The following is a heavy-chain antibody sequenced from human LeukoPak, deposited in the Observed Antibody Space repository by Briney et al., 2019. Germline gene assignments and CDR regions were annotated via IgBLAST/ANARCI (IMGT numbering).Heavy chain of an antibody. CDR2: ISGSGGST. D-gene: IGHD6-13*01. Sequence: GGSPRLSCAASGFTFSSYAMSWVRQAPGKGLEWVSAISGSGGSTYYADSVKGRFTISRDNSKNTLYLQMNSLRAEDTAVYYCAKNGDSEAAAGTDYWGQGTLVTVSS. V-gene: IGHV3-23*01. CDR1: GFTFSSYA. J-gene: IGHJ4*02. CDR3: AKNGDSEAAAGTDY.